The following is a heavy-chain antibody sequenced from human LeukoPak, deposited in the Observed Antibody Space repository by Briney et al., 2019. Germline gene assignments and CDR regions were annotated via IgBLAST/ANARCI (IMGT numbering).Heavy chain of an antibody. CDR3: ARDVAHFDY. D-gene: IGHD2-21*01. J-gene: IGHJ4*02. CDR2: ISAYNGNT. CDR1: GYTFTGYY. Sequence: ASVKVSCKASGYTFTGYYMHWVRQAPGQGLEWMGWISAYNGNTNYAQKLQGRVTMTTDTSTSTAYMELRSLRSDDTAVYYCARDVAHFDYWGQGTLVTVSS. V-gene: IGHV1-18*04.